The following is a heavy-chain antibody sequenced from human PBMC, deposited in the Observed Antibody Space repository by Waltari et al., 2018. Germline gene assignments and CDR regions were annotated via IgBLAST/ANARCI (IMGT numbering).Heavy chain of an antibody. J-gene: IGHJ6*02. D-gene: IGHD6-6*01. V-gene: IGHV3-23*01. CDR3: ARDSSSSNYYYGMDV. CDR1: GFTFSSYA. CDR2: SGSRGEST. Sequence: EVNLLESGGGLVQPGGSLRLSCAASGFTFSSYAMNWVRQAPGKGLGGLETSGSRGESTNDADPVKGRLTISRDNSKNTLCLQMNSLRAEDTALYYCARDSSSSNYYYGMDVWGQGTTVTVSS.